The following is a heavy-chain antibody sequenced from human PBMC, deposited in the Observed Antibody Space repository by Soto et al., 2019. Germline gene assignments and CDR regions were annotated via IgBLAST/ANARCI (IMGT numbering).Heavy chain of an antibody. CDR1: GFSLSTSGVG. CDR3: ARPYYYDSSGYYPHDAFDI. Sequence: QITLKESGPTLVKPTQTLTLTCTFSGFSLSTSGVGVGWIRQPPGKALEWLALIYWNDDKRYSPSLKSRLTITTYTSNNQVVLSMTNMDPVNTATYYCARPYYYDSSGYYPHDAFDIWGQGTMVTVSS. J-gene: IGHJ3*02. V-gene: IGHV2-5*01. CDR2: IYWNDDK. D-gene: IGHD3-22*01.